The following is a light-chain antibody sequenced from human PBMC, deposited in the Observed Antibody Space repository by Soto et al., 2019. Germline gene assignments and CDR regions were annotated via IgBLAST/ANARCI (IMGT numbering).Light chain of an antibody. CDR1: NSNIGSNT. CDR2: YDN. J-gene: IGLJ1*01. Sequence: QSVMTQPTSASGTPGQRVTISCSGSNSNIGSNTVNWYQQLPGTAPKLLIYYDNLRPSGVPDRISGSKSGTSASLAISGLQSDDEADYYCAAFNDRLTGRIFAPATQVTVL. CDR3: AAFNDRLTGRI. V-gene: IGLV1-44*01.